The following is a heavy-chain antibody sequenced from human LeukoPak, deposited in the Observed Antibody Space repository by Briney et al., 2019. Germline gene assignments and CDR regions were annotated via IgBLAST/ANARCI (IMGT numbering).Heavy chain of an antibody. D-gene: IGHD3-10*01. CDR1: GGSISNRAYY. CDR2: VFYSGSN. Sequence: SETLSLTCIVPGGSISNRAYYSAWIRQPPGKWLEWIVSVFYSGSNYSNPSLESRLTISVDTSKTHFSLRLTSVTAAETGMYYCARHSFPGTFTANNWFDRWGQGTLVTVSS. V-gene: IGHV4-39*01. J-gene: IGHJ5*02. CDR3: ARHSFPGTFTANNWFDR.